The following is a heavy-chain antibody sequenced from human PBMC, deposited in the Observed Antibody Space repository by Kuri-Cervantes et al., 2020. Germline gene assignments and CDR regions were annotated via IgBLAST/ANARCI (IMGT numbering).Heavy chain of an antibody. CDR1: GGSISSSSYY. V-gene: IGHV4-39*01. J-gene: IGHJ4*02. D-gene: IGHD4-17*01. Sequence: SETLSLTCTVSGGSISSSSYYWVWIRQPPGKGLEWIGSIYYSGSTYYNPSLKSRVTISVDTSKNQFSLKLSSVTAADTAVYYCAKVAPATVNPNFDYWGQGTLVTVSS. CDR2: IYYSGST. CDR3: AKVAPATVNPNFDY.